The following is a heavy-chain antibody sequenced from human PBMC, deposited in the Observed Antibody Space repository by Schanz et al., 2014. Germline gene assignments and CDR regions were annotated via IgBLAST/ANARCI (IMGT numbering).Heavy chain of an antibody. CDR2: MNQDGSVK. J-gene: IGHJ4*02. CDR3: ARDKGGYYPFDY. D-gene: IGHD3-3*01. Sequence: VQLVESGGGVVQPGGSLRLSCAASGFTFSAFGMHWVRQAPGKGLEWVANMNQDGSVKNYVDSVKGRFTISRDNAKNSLYLQMNSLRAEDTAVYYCARDKGGYYPFDYWGQGTLVTVSS. V-gene: IGHV3-7*01. CDR1: GFTFSAFG.